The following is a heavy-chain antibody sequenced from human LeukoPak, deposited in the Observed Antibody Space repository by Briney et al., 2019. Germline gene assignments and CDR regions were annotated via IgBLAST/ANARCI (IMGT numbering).Heavy chain of an antibody. J-gene: IGHJ6*02. CDR2: ISGDGYTK. D-gene: IGHD2-15*01. CDR1: GLTFTAFD. V-gene: IGHV3-48*03. CDR3: ARDAVVYSYYGMDV. Sequence: GGSLTLSCAPSGLTFTAFDMNGVRESPGRGVGWISYISGDGYTKHFADSVRGRFTISRDNAKNSLYLQMNSLRAEDTAVYYCARDAVVYSYYGMDVWGQGTTVTVSS.